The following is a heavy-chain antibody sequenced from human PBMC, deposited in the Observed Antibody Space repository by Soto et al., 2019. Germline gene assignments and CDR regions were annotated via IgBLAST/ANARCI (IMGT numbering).Heavy chain of an antibody. CDR2: TYYRSKWYN. CDR1: GDSVSSNSAA. V-gene: IGHV6-1*01. Sequence: SQTLSLTCAISGDSVSSNSAAWNWIRQSPSRGLEWLGRTYYRSKWYNDYAVSVESRITINPDPSKNQFSQQLNSVTLENTGIYYFVRELNYSASGRPSYGIGLWGKESTVTVS. D-gene: IGHD3-10*01. CDR3: VRELNYSASGRPSYGIGL. J-gene: IGHJ6*04.